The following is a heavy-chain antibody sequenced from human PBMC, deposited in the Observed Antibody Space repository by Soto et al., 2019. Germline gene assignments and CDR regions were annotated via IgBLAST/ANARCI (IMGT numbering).Heavy chain of an antibody. V-gene: IGHV3-21*01. J-gene: IGHJ4*02. CDR3: AREVPHSSDWFLY. CDR2: ISSRSSYI. CDR1: GFTFSSYS. Sequence: GGSLRLSCAASGFTFSSYSMNWVRQAPGKGLDWVSSISSRSSYIYYADSVKGRFTISRANAKNLLYLQMNSLRAEDTAVYYCAREVPHSSDWFLYWGQGTLVTVSS. D-gene: IGHD6-19*01.